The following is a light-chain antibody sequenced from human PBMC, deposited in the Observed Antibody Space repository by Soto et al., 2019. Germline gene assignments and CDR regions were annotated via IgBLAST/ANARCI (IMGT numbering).Light chain of an antibody. Sequence: ETVMTQSPGTLSVSPGERATLSCWASQSVSSGLAWYQQKPGQAPRLLIYDISTRATGIPARFSGSGSGTDFTLTIGSVQSEDFAVYYCQQYNNCPLTFGPGTKVDVK. CDR1: QSVSSG. CDR2: DIS. J-gene: IGKJ3*01. CDR3: QQYNNCPLT. V-gene: IGKV3-15*01.